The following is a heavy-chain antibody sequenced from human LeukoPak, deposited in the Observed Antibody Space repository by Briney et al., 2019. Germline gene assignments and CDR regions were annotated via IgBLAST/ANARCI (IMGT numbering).Heavy chain of an antibody. CDR2: IGTAGDT. J-gene: IGHJ6*03. CDR1: GFTFSSHD. V-gene: IGHV3-13*01. Sequence: PGGSLRLSCAASGFTFSSHDMHWVRQATGKGLEWVSAIGTAGDTYYPGSVKGRFTISRENAKNSLYLQMNSLRAGDTAVYYCARVSGASYTDVWGKGTTVTVSS. CDR3: ARVSGASYTDV.